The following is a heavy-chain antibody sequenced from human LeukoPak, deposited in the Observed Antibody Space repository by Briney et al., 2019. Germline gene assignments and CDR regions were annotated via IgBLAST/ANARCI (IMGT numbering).Heavy chain of an antibody. CDR2: INTNTGNP. D-gene: IGHD3-3*01. Sequence: ASVKVSCKASGYTFTSYAMNWVRQAPGQGLEWMGWINTNTGNPTYAQGFTGRFVFSLDTSVSTAYLQISSRKAEDTAVYYCARVQKTFYDFWSGYRDYYYYMDVWGKGTTVTVSS. CDR1: GYTFTSYA. J-gene: IGHJ6*03. V-gene: IGHV7-4-1*02. CDR3: ARVQKTFYDFWSGYRDYYYYMDV.